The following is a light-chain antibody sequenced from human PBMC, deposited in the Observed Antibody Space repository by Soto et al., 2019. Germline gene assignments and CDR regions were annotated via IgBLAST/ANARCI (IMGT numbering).Light chain of an antibody. Sequence: QSVLTQPPPASGAPRPSVTIFGTGTKNDIGVYDFVSWYQHHPGKAPRLIIYEVVQRPSGVPDRFSGSKSGNTASLTVSGLQAADEADYFCKSYAGSNTYVFGSGTKVTVL. CDR2: EVV. J-gene: IGLJ1*01. V-gene: IGLV2-8*01. CDR3: KSYAGSNTYV. CDR1: KNDIGVYDF.